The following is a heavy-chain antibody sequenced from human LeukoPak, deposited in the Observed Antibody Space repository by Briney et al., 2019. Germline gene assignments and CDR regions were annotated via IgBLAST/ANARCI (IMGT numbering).Heavy chain of an antibody. Sequence: GGSLRLSCAASGFTFSSYGMHWVRQAPGKGLEWVAVIWYDGSNKYYADSVKGRFTISRDNSKNTLYLQMNSLRAEDTAVYYCARDQYPGYSSGTRLSSFDYLGQGTLVTVSS. V-gene: IGHV3-33*01. J-gene: IGHJ4*02. CDR1: GFTFSSYG. D-gene: IGHD6-19*01. CDR2: IWYDGSNK. CDR3: ARDQYPGYSSGTRLSSFDY.